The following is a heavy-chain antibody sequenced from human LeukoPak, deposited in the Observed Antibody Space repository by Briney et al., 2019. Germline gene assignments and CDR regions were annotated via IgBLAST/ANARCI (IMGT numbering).Heavy chain of an antibody. J-gene: IGHJ5*02. Sequence: SGTLSLTCAVSGGSISSSNWWSWVRQPPGKGLEWIGEIYHSGSTNYNPSLKNRVTISVDKSKNQFSLKLSSVTAADTAVYYCARRTVVLGFAFDPWGQGTLVTVSS. V-gene: IGHV4-4*02. D-gene: IGHD4-11*01. CDR3: ARRTVVLGFAFDP. CDR2: IYHSGST. CDR1: GGSISSSNW.